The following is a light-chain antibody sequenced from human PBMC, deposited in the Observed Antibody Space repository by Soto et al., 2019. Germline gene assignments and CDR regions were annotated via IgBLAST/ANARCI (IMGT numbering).Light chain of an antibody. V-gene: IGKV3-11*01. Sequence: ESVLTQSPATLSLSPGERATLSCRASPSVGNSLAWYQHKPGQAPRLLIYDAFNRATGVPTRFSGSGSGTDFTPPISSLEPEDFAVYYCQQRNRWPPVTFGGGTRVEIK. CDR2: DAF. J-gene: IGKJ4*01. CDR3: QQRNRWPPVT. CDR1: PSVGNS.